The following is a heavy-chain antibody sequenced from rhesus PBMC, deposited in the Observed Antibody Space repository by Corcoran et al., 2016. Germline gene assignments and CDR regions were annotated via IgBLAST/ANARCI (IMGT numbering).Heavy chain of an antibody. Sequence: QVQLQESGPGLVKPSETLSLTCAVSGGSISSNYWSWIRQPPGKGLEWIGFIYVSSGSTYYNPSLKRRVTISTDTSKNQFSLKLSSVTAADTAVDYCARDEVTIFGLGRNYCDYWGQGVLVTVSS. J-gene: IGHJ4*01. CDR2: IYVSSGST. CDR3: ARDEVTIFGLGRNYCDY. V-gene: IGHV4-160*01. CDR1: GGSISSNY. D-gene: IGHD3-3*01.